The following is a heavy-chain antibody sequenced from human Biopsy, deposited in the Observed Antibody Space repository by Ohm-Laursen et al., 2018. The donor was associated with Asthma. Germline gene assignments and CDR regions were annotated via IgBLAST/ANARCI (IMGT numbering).Heavy chain of an antibody. D-gene: IGHD1-1*01. CDR1: GFSFSNFA. J-gene: IGHJ3*02. Sequence: RSLRLSCSASGFSFSNFAIHWVRQAPGKGLEWVGVISKDASTQDYADSVKGRFTMARDNSKNTLDLQMNSLREEDTAVYYCERDGTDDAFDIWGQGTVVSVSS. CDR2: ISKDASTQ. V-gene: IGHV3-30*01. CDR3: ERDGTDDAFDI.